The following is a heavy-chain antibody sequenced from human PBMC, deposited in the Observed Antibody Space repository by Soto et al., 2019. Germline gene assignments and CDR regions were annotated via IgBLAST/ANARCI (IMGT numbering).Heavy chain of an antibody. CDR3: ARAGSEGISDYYYGMDV. CDR2: INSDGSST. V-gene: IGHV3-74*01. J-gene: IGHJ6*02. CDR1: GFTFSSYW. Sequence: SLRLSCAASGFTFSSYWMHWVRQAPGKGLVWVSRINSDGSSTSYADSVKGRFTISRDNAKNTLYLQMNSLRAEDTAVYYCARAGSEGISDYYYGMDVWGQGTTVTVSS. D-gene: IGHD3-10*01.